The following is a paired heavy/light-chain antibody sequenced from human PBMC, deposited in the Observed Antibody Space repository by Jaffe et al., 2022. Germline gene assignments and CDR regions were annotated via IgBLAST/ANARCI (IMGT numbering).Heavy chain of an antibody. CDR3: ARDPKIVVVPAAIGGVRLNWFDP. Sequence: QVQLVQSGAEVKKPGSSVKVSCKASGGTFSSYAISWVRQAPGQGLEWMGGIIPIFGTANYAQKFQGRVTITADESTSTAYMELSSLRSEDTAVYYCARDPKIVVVPAAIGGVRLNWFDPWGQGTLVTVSS. D-gene: IGHD2-2*01. CDR2: IIPIFGTA. CDR1: GGTFSSYA. V-gene: IGHV1-69*01. J-gene: IGHJ5*02.
Light chain of an antibody. CDR1: QSVSSN. CDR3: QQYNNWPPIT. V-gene: IGKV3D-15*01. CDR2: GAS. Sequence: EIVMMQSPATLSVSPGERATLSCRASQSVSSNLAWYQQKPGQAPRLLIYGASTRATGIPARFSGSGSGTEFTLTISSLQSEDFAVYYCQQYNNWPPITFGQGTRLEIK. J-gene: IGKJ5*01.